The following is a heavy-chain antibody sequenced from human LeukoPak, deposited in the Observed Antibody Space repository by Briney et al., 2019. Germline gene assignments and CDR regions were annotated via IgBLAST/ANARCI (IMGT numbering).Heavy chain of an antibody. CDR2: IYTSGST. D-gene: IGHD6-13*01. V-gene: IGHV4-4*09. CDR3: ARWDTAAGMVDY. CDR1: GGSISNYY. J-gene: IGHJ4*02. Sequence: SETLSLTCTVSGGSISNYYWYWIRQPPGKGLEWIGYIYTSGSTNYNPSLKSRVTISVDTSKNQFSLKLSSVTAADTAVYYCARWDTAAGMVDYWGQGTLVTVSS.